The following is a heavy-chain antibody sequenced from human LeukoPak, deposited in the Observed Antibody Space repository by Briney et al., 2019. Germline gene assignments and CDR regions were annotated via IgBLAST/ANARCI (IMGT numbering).Heavy chain of an antibody. D-gene: IGHD3-22*01. CDR3: ARGPGRGSSGYYSYYYYYYMDV. V-gene: IGHV4-4*09. CDR1: GGSISSYY. CDR2: IYTSGST. J-gene: IGHJ6*03. Sequence: SETLSLTCTVSGGSISSYYWSWIRQPPGKGLEWIGYIYTSGSTNYNPSLKSRVTISVDTSKNQFSLKLSSVTAADTAVYYCARGPGRGSSGYYSYYYYYYMDVWGKGTTVTVPS.